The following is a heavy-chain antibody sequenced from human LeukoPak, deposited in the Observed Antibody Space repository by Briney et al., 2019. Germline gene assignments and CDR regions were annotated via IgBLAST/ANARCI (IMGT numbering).Heavy chain of an antibody. CDR1: GFTFNIYA. CDR2: ISSDARRT. Sequence: QPGGSLRLSCAASGFTFNIYAMSWVRQAPGKGLEWVSSISSDARRTYYAESVKGRFTISRDNSKNTAYLQMNSLRAGDTAVYSCAKGGLGAVDYFDPWGQGTLVTVSS. V-gene: IGHV3-23*01. CDR3: AKGGLGAVDYFDP. J-gene: IGHJ5*02. D-gene: IGHD6-19*01.